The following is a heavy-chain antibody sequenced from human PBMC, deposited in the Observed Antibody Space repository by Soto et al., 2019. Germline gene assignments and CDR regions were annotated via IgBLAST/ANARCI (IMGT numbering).Heavy chain of an antibody. CDR3: ASGTNGAFFVY. J-gene: IGHJ4*02. Sequence: QVQLVESGGGLVKPGGSLRLSCAASGFTFSDYYMSWIRQAPGKGLEWVSYISSRSSTIFYADSVKGRFTISRDNVKNSLYLQMNSLIAEDTAVYYCASGTNGAFFVYWGQGIRVTVSS. CDR1: GFTFSDYY. D-gene: IGHD2-8*01. CDR2: ISSRSSTI. V-gene: IGHV3-11*01.